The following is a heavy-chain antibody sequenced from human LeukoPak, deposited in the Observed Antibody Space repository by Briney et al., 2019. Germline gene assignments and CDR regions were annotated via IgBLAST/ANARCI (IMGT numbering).Heavy chain of an antibody. CDR1: GYTFTSHL. CDR2: FNPDGDSI. V-gene: IGHV1-46*01. CDR3: ARQQEVTSDSYYYAMDV. D-gene: IGHD4-23*01. J-gene: IGHJ6*02. Sequence: ASVKVSCKASGYTFTSHLVHWVRQAPGQGLEWMGVFNPDGDSISYSQKFQGRVTLTRDTSTSTAYMELRSLRSEDTAVYYCARQQEVTSDSYYYAMDVWGQGTTVTVSS.